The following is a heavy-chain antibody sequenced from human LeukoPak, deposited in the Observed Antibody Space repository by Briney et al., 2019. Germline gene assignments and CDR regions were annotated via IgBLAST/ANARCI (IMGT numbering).Heavy chain of an antibody. J-gene: IGHJ6*02. CDR3: ASTLVWFGELPPSHYGMDV. CDR2: IKQDGSEK. Sequence: GSLRLSCAASGFTFSSYWMSWVRQAPGKGLEWVANIKQDGSEKYYVDSVKGRFTISRDNAKNSLYLQMNSLRAEDTAVYYCASTLVWFGELPPSHYGMDVWGQGTTVTVSS. CDR1: GFTFSSYW. V-gene: IGHV3-7*01. D-gene: IGHD3-10*01.